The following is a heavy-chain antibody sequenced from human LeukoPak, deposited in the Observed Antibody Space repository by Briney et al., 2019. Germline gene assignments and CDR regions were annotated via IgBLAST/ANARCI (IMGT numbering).Heavy chain of an antibody. CDR3: AREREYCRGGSCHQGYYYYGMDV. Sequence: GASVKVSCKASGGTFGSYAISWVRQAPGQGLEWLGRIIPILGIANYAQKFQGRVTITADKSTSTAYMELSSLRSEDTAVYYCAREREYCRGGSCHQGYYYYGMDVWGQGTTVTVSS. D-gene: IGHD2-15*01. CDR2: IIPILGIA. V-gene: IGHV1-69*04. J-gene: IGHJ6*02. CDR1: GGTFGSYA.